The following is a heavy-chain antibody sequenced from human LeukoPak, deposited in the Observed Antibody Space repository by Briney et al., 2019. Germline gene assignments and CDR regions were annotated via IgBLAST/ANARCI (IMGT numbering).Heavy chain of an antibody. Sequence: GGSLRLSCAASGFIFSSYAMTWVRQAPGKGLEWVSAISGSGRSTNYADSVKGRFTISRDNSKNSLYLQMSSLRAEDTAVYYCARDRREGFDCSSTSCPYYYSGMDVWGQGTTVTVSS. CDR2: ISGSGRST. J-gene: IGHJ6*02. V-gene: IGHV3-23*01. D-gene: IGHD2-2*01. CDR1: GFIFSSYA. CDR3: ARDRREGFDCSSTSCPYYYSGMDV.